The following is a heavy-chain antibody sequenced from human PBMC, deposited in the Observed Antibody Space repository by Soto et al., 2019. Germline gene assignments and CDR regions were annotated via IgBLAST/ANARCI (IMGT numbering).Heavy chain of an antibody. V-gene: IGHV1-69*01. CDR1: GGIFSTYA. CDR3: ARDRDDYGSGNYYNRFDF. J-gene: IGHJ4*02. CDR2: IIPIFGTP. D-gene: IGHD3-10*01. Sequence: QVQLVQSGAEVKKPGSSVKVSCKASGGIFSTYAISWLRQAPGQGLEWMGGIIPIFGTPNYAQKFQGRVTITADESTSTAYMELSRRRSEDTAVYYCARDRDDYGSGNYYNRFDFWGQGTLVTVSS.